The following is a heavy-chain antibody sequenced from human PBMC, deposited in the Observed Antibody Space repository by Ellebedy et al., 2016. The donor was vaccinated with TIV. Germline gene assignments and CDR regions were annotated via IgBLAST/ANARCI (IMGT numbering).Heavy chain of an antibody. V-gene: IGHV3-30-3*01. CDR1: GFTFSRYV. D-gene: IGHD6-13*01. Sequence: PGGSLRLSCAASGFTFSRYVMHWVRQAPGKGLEWLAYISYEGSNRFYPNSVQGRFTISRDNFNNTLYMQMNSLRIEDTAVYYCARASRTAAAGAWAFDIWGQGTMVTVSS. CDR3: ARASRTAAAGAWAFDI. CDR2: ISYEGSNR. J-gene: IGHJ3*02.